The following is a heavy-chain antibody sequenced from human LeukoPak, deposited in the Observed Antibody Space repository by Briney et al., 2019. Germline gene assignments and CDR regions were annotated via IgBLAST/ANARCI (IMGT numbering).Heavy chain of an antibody. D-gene: IGHD3-10*01. CDR2: ISSSGSTI. J-gene: IGHJ3*02. V-gene: IGHV3-11*04. Sequence: GGSLRLSCAASGFTFSDYYMTWIRQAPGKGLEWVSYISSSGSTIYYADSMKGRFTISRDNAKNSLYLQMNSLRAEDTAVYYCARDPVRGALDGFDIWGQGTMVTVSS. CDR3: ARDPVRGALDGFDI. CDR1: GFTFSDYY.